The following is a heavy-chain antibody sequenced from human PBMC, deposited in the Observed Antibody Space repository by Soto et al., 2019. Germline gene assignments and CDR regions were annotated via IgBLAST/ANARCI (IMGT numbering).Heavy chain of an antibody. CDR3: AGDRPFDRGAFDI. V-gene: IGHV4-34*01. CDR1: GGSFSGYY. Sequence: SETLSLTCAVYGGSFSGYYWSWIRQPPGKGLEWIGEINHSGSTNYNPSLKSRVTISVDTSKNQFSLKLSSVTAADTAVYYCAGDRPFDRGAFDIWGQGTMVTVSS. J-gene: IGHJ3*02. D-gene: IGHD3-9*01. CDR2: INHSGST.